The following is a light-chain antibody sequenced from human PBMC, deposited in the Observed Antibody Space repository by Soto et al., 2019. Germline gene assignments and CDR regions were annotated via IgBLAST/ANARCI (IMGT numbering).Light chain of an antibody. V-gene: IGLV4-69*01. CDR1: SGHSSYA. Sequence: QLVLTQSPSASASLGASVKLTCTLSSGHSSYAIAWHQQQPEKGPRYLMKLNSDGSHSKGDGIPDRFSGPSSGAERYLTISSLQSEDEADYYCQTWGTGEVFGGGTKLTVL. CDR2: LNSDGSH. CDR3: QTWGTGEV. J-gene: IGLJ2*01.